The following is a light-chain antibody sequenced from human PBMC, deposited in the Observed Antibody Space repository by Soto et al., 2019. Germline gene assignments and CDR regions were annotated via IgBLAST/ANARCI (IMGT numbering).Light chain of an antibody. CDR2: GAS. CDR3: QQYNNWPTWT. V-gene: IGKV3-15*01. CDR1: QSVSSN. Sequence: EVVMTQSPATLSVSPGERATLSCRASQSVSSNLAWYQQKPGQAPRLLIYGASTRATGIPARFSGSVSGTEFTLNISSLQAEDFAVYYCQQYNNWPTWTFGQETKVEIK. J-gene: IGKJ1*01.